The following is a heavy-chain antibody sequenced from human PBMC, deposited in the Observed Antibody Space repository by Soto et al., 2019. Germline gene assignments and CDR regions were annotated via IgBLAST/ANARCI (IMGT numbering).Heavy chain of an antibody. CDR3: VRTSLVVAAATREDY. Sequence: GASLRLSFAPSGCTFSNQWIHCVSQAPGKGLVWVSRINSDGSSTSYADSVKGRFTISRDNAKNTLYLQMNSLRAEDTAVYYCVRTSLVVAAATREDYWGQGT. D-gene: IGHD2-15*01. CDR2: INSDGSST. CDR1: GCTFSNQW. J-gene: IGHJ4*02. V-gene: IGHV3-74*01.